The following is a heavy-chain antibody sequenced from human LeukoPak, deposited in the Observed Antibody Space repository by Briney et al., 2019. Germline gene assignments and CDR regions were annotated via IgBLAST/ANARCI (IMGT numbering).Heavy chain of an antibody. CDR2: ISGGTT. J-gene: IGHJ4*02. D-gene: IGHD3-10*01. V-gene: IGHV3-23*01. CDR3: AKSVYHSGNY. Sequence: GGSPRLSCAASGFTIRTYGMSWVRQAPGKGLEWVSSISGGTTYYADSVKGRFTISRDNSKNTVSLQMNSLRAEDTAVYYCAKSVYHSGNYWGQGTLVTVSS. CDR1: GFTIRTYG.